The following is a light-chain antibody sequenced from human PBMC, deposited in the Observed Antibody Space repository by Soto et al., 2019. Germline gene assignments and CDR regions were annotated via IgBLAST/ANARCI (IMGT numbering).Light chain of an antibody. CDR2: GIS. V-gene: IGKV3-15*01. CDR3: QQYSKWPIT. Sequence: EIVMTQSPATLSVSPGERATLSCRASQSVSSNLAWYQQHPGQPPRLLIYGISTRATGIPARFSGSGSGTEFSLTISSLQSEDFAVYYCQQYSKWPITFGQGTRLEN. CDR1: QSVSSN. J-gene: IGKJ5*01.